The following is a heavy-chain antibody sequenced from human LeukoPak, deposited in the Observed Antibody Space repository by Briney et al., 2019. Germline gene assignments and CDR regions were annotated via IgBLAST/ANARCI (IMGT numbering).Heavy chain of an antibody. J-gene: IGHJ3*02. CDR1: GYTFTSYG. V-gene: IGHV1-18*01. CDR3: ARDGGNYGDYMDAFDI. Sequence: GASVKVSCKASGYTFTSYGISWVRQAPGQGLEWMGWISAYNGNTNYAQKLRGRVTMTTDTSTSTAYMELRSLRSDDTAVYYCARDGGNYGDYMDAFDIWGQGTMVTVSS. CDR2: ISAYNGNT. D-gene: IGHD4-17*01.